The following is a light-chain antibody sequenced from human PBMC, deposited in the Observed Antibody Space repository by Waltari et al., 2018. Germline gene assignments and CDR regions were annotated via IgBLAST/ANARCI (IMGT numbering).Light chain of an antibody. CDR3: QNYVRLPAT. Sequence: SCRASQSVARALAWYQQKPGHPPRLLIYNTYTRATGVPDRFSGGGSGTDFSLTISRLEPEDFAVYYCQNYVRLPATFGQGTKVEIK. J-gene: IGKJ1*01. V-gene: IGKV3-20*01. CDR1: QSVARA. CDR2: NTY.